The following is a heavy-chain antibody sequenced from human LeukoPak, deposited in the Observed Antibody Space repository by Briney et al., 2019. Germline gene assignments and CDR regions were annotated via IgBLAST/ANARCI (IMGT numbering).Heavy chain of an antibody. Sequence: GGSLRLSCAASGFTFSSYAMSWVRQAPGKGLEWVSAITGSGGSTYYADSVKGRFTISRDNSKNTLYLQMNSLRAEDTAVYYCARESQPSPYATTVDPFDYWGQGTLVTVSS. D-gene: IGHD4-23*01. CDR1: GFTFSSYA. J-gene: IGHJ4*02. V-gene: IGHV3-23*01. CDR3: ARESQPSPYATTVDPFDY. CDR2: ITGSGGST.